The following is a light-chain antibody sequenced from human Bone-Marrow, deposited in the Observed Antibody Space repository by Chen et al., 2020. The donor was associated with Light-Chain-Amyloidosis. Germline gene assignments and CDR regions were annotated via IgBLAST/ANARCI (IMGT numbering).Light chain of an antibody. J-gene: IGLJ3*02. Sequence: NFMLTQPHSVSESPGKTVTISCTRSSGSIASNYVQWYQQRPGSAPTTVIYEDNQRPSGVPARFSGSIDSSSNSASLRISGLKTEDEADYYCQSYDSSNHGVFGGGTKLTVL. CDR1: SGSIASNY. V-gene: IGLV6-57*04. CDR2: EDN. CDR3: QSYDSSNHGV.